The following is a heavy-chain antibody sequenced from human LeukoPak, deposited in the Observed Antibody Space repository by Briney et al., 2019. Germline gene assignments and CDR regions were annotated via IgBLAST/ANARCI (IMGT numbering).Heavy chain of an antibody. CDR3: ARVHYDFWSGYYTGMDV. V-gene: IGHV4-59*01. CDR2: IYYSGST. CDR1: GGSISSYY. Sequence: PSETLSLTCTVSGGSISSYYWSWIRQPPGKGLEWIGYIYYSGSTNYNPSLKSRVTISVDTSKNQFSLKLSSVTAADTAVYYCARVHYDFWSGYYTGMDVWGQGTTVTVSS. J-gene: IGHJ6*02. D-gene: IGHD3-3*01.